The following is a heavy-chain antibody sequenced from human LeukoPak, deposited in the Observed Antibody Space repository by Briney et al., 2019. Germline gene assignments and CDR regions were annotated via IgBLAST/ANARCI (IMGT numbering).Heavy chain of an antibody. V-gene: IGHV4-39*01. CDR1: GGSISSSSYY. CDR2: IHYSGST. D-gene: IGHD3-22*01. CDR3: ARGPYSYDSSGAFDI. Sequence: SETLSLTCTVSGGSISSSSYYWGWIRQPPGKGLEWIGSIHYSGSTYYKPSLKSRVTISVDTPKNQFSLKLSSVTAADTAVYFCARGPYSYDSSGAFDIWGQGTMVTVSS. J-gene: IGHJ3*02.